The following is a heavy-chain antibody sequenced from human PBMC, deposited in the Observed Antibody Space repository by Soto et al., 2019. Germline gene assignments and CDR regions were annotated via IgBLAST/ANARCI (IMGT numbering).Heavy chain of an antibody. CDR1: GGSFSGYY. V-gene: IGHV4-34*01. Sequence: SETLSLTCAVYGGSFSGYYWSWIRQPPGKGLEWIGEINHSGSTNYNPSLKSRVTISVDTSKNQFSLKLSSVTAADTAVYYWARGGGSYSDFDYWGQGTLVTVSS. CDR2: INHSGST. J-gene: IGHJ4*02. D-gene: IGHD1-26*01. CDR3: ARGGGSYSDFDY.